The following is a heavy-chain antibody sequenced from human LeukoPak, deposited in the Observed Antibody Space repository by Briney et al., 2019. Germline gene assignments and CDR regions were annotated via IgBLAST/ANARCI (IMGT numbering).Heavy chain of an antibody. D-gene: IGHD1-26*01. CDR1: GGSISSYY. CDR3: ARSGTQWELLRRPYYYYYYMDV. J-gene: IGHJ6*03. Sequence: PSETLSLTCTVSGGSISSYYWSWIRQPAGKGLEWIGRIYTSGSTNYNPSLKSRVTMSVDTSKNQFSLKLSSVTAADTAVYYCARSGTQWELLRRPYYYYYYMDVWGKGTTVTISS. V-gene: IGHV4-4*07. CDR2: IYTSGST.